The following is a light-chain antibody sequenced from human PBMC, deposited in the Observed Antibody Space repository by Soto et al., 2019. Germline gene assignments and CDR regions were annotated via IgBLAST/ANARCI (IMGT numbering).Light chain of an antibody. Sequence: EIVLTQSPGTLSLSPGERATLSCRASQSVSSSYLAWYQQKAGQAPRLLIYGASSRATGIPDRFSGSGSGTDFTLTISTLEPEDFAVYYCLQYGSSPGTFGQGTKVEIK. CDR1: QSVSSSY. CDR3: LQYGSSPGT. V-gene: IGKV3-20*01. J-gene: IGKJ1*01. CDR2: GAS.